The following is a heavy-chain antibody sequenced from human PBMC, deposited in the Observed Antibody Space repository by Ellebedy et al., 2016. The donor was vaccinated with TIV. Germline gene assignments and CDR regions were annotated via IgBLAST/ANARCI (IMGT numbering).Heavy chain of an antibody. CDR2: IIPIFGTA. CDR1: GGTFSSYA. J-gene: IGHJ6*02. V-gene: IGHV1-69*13. CDR3: ARAWDPTGYYYGMDV. D-gene: IGHD1-26*01. Sequence: AASVKVSCKASGGTFSSYAISWVRQAPGQGLEWMRGIIPIFGTANYAQKFQGRVTITADESTSTAYMELSSLRSEDTAVYYCARAWDPTGYYYGMDVWGQGTTVTVSS.